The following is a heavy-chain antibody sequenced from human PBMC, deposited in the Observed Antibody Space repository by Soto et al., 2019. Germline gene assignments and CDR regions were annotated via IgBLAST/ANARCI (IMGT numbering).Heavy chain of an antibody. Sequence: SETLSLTCTVSGGSISSYYWSWIRQPPGKGLEWIGYIYYNGSTNYNPSLKSRVTISVDTSKNQFSLKLSSVTAADTAVYYCARYPGRPDIVVGMDVWGQGTTVTVSS. CDR1: GGSISSYY. V-gene: IGHV4-59*01. D-gene: IGHD2-21*01. CDR3: ARYPGRPDIVVGMDV. CDR2: IYYNGST. J-gene: IGHJ6*02.